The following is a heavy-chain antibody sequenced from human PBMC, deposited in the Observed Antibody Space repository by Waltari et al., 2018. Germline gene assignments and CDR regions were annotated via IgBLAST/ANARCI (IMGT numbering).Heavy chain of an antibody. CDR3: ASTGSGSYFNY. V-gene: IGHV3-9*01. Sequence: EVQLMESGGGLVQPGRSLRLSCAASGFTFDDYAMHWVRQAPGKGLEWVSGISWNSGSIGYADSVKGRFTISRDNAKNSLYLQMNSLRAEDTALYYCASTGSGSYFNYWGQGTLVTVSS. D-gene: IGHD1-26*01. J-gene: IGHJ4*02. CDR1: GFTFDDYA. CDR2: ISWNSGSI.